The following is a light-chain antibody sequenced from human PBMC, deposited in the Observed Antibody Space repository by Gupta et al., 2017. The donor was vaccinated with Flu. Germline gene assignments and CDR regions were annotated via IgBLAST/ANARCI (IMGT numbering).Light chain of an antibody. CDR3: QQYSNWPPWT. CDR2: GAS. V-gene: IGKV3-15*01. J-gene: IGKJ1*01. CDR1: QSVGSS. Sequence: ATLSVSPGERATLSCRASQSVGSSLAWFKQKPGQAPRLLMYGASTRATGIPARFSGSGYGTEFTLTISSRLSEDFAVYYCQQYSNWPPWTFGQGTKVEIK.